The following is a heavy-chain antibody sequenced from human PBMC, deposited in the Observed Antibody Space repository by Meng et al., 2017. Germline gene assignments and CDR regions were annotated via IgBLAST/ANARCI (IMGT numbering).Heavy chain of an antibody. CDR3: ARDDSSSWYFLDY. Sequence: ASVKVSCKASGYTFTSYYMHWVRQAPGQGLEWMGIINPSGGSTSYAQKFQGRVTMTRDTSISTAYMELSRLRSDDTAVYYCARDDSSSWYFLDYWGQGTLVTVSS. D-gene: IGHD6-13*01. CDR2: INPSGGST. CDR1: GYTFTSYY. J-gene: IGHJ4*02. V-gene: IGHV1-46*01.